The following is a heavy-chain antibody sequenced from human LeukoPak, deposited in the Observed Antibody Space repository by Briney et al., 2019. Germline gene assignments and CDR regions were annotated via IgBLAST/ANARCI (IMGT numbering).Heavy chain of an antibody. J-gene: IGHJ4*02. D-gene: IGHD3-22*01. CDR2: ISSSSSYI. V-gene: IGHV3-21*01. CDR1: GFTFSSYS. CDR3: ARARNDYDSSGFSTLDY. Sequence: GGSLRLSCAASGFTFSSYSMNWVRQAPGKGLEWVSSISSSSSYIYYADSVKGRFTISRDNAKNSLYLQMNSLRAEDTAVYYCARARNDYDSSGFSTLDYWGQGTLVTVSS.